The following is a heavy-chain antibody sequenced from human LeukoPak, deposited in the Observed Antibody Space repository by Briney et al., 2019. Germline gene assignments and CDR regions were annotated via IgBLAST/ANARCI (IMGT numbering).Heavy chain of an antibody. V-gene: IGHV3-7*01. J-gene: IGHJ5*02. Sequence: GGSLRLSCAASGFTFSSYWMSWVRQAPGKGLEWVANIKQDGSEKYYVDSVKGRFTISRDNAKNSLYLQMNSLRAEDTAVYYCARVRGQWLASRWFDPWGQGTLVTVSS. CDR1: GFTFSSYW. CDR2: IKQDGSEK. CDR3: ARVRGQWLASRWFDP. D-gene: IGHD6-19*01.